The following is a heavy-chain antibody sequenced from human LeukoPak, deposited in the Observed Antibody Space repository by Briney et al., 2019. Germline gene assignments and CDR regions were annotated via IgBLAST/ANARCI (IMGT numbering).Heavy chain of an antibody. J-gene: IGHJ6*03. CDR2: INPSGGST. D-gene: IGHD2-2*01. V-gene: IGHV1-46*01. CDR3: ARVLSSTSFSYMDV. CDR1: GYTFTSYY. Sequence: ASVNVSCKASGYTFTSYYMHWVRQAPGQGLEWMGIINPSGGSTTYAQKFRGRLTMTRDMSTSTVYMELSSLRSEDTAVYYCARVLSSTSFSYMDVWGKGTTVTVSS.